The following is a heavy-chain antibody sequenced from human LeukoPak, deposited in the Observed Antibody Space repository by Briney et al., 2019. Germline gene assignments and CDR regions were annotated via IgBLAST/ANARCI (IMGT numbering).Heavy chain of an antibody. D-gene: IGHD3-16*01. CDR1: SGSIRSQH. Sequence: PSETLSLTCTVSSGSIRSQHWSWIRQPPGKGLEWIGFISYSGTTYYNPSLESRVTISRDTSRNQFSLKLSSVTAADTAVYYCTRDRNGGDHYYMDVWGKGTTVTVS. CDR2: ISYSGTT. J-gene: IGHJ6*03. V-gene: IGHV4-59*11. CDR3: TRDRNGGDHYYMDV.